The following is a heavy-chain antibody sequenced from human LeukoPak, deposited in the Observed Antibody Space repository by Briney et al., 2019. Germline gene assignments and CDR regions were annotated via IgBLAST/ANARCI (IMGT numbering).Heavy chain of an antibody. CDR1: GGSISSYY. V-gene: IGHV4-4*07. J-gene: IGHJ4*02. D-gene: IGHD6-13*01. Sequence: SETLSLTCTVSGGSISSYYWSWIRQPAGKGLEWIGRICTSGSTNYNPSLKSRVTMSVDTSKNQFSLKLSSVTAADTAVYYCATSIAAAGGFDYWGQGTLVTVSS. CDR2: ICTSGST. CDR3: ATSIAAAGGFDY.